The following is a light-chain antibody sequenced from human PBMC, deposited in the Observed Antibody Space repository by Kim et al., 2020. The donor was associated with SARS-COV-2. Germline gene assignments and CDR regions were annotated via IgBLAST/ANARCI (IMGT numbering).Light chain of an antibody. CDR3: AAWDDSLSGSYV. CDR2: RNN. Sequence: RVTSSCSGSSSNIGSNYVYWYQQLPGTAPKLLISRNNQRPSGVPDRFSGSKSGTSASLAISGLRFEDEADYYCAAWDDSLSGSYVFGTGTKVTVL. V-gene: IGLV1-47*01. J-gene: IGLJ1*01. CDR1: SSNIGSNY.